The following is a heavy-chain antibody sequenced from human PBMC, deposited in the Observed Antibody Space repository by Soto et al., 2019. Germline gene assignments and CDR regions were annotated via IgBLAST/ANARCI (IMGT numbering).Heavy chain of an antibody. D-gene: IGHD1-20*01. CDR1: GYTFTSYA. CDR2: VNAGNGNT. J-gene: IGHJ4*02. CDR3: ARDVGYNWNLIDY. V-gene: IGHV1-3*01. Sequence: QVQLVQSGAEVKKPGASVKVSCTASGYTFTSYAIHWVRQAPGQRLEWMGWVNAGNGNTKYSQKLQGRVTITRDTSASTADMELSSLRSEDTAVYYCARDVGYNWNLIDYWGQGTLVTVSS.